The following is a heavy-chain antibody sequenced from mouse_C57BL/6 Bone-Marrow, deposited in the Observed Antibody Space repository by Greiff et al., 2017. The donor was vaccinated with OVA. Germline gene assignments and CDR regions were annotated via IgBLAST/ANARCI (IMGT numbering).Heavy chain of an antibody. D-gene: IGHD1-1*01. Sequence: QVQLQQSGAELVMPGASVKLSCKASGYTFTSYWMHWVKQRPGQGLEWIGEIDPSDSYTNYNQKFKGKSTLTVDKSSSTAYMQLSSLTSEDSAVYYCARSVISDFDVWGTGTTVTVSS. J-gene: IGHJ1*03. CDR1: GYTFTSYW. CDR3: ARSVISDFDV. CDR2: IDPSDSYT. V-gene: IGHV1-69*01.